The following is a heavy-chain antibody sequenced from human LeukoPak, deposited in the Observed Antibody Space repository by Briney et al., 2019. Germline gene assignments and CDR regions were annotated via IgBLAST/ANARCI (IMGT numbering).Heavy chain of an antibody. CDR2: IIPIFGTA. J-gene: IGHJ4*02. CDR3: AREAHTVTTRGDYFDY. CDR1: GGTFSSYA. Sequence: SVKVSCKASGGTFSSYAISWVRQAPGQGLEWMGGIIPIFGTANYAQKFQGRVTITADESTSTAYMELSSLRSEDTAVYYCAREAHTVTTRGDYFDYWGQGTLVTVSS. V-gene: IGHV1-69*13. D-gene: IGHD4-11*01.